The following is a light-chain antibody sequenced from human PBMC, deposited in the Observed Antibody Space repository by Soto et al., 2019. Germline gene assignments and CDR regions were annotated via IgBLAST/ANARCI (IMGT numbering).Light chain of an antibody. J-gene: IGKJ2*01. CDR3: QQANSFPYT. CDR1: HDISSW. V-gene: IGKV1-12*01. Sequence: DIQMTQSPSSVSASVGDSVTIACRASHDISSWLAWYQQKPGTAPKLLNYAASNLQNGVPSRFSGTGSGTDFTLTISSLQPEDFATYYCQQANSFPYTFGQGTKLEIE. CDR2: AAS.